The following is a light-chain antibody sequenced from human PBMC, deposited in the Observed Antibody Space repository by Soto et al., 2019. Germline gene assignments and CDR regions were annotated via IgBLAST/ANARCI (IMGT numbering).Light chain of an antibody. Sequence: EIVLTQSPGTLSLSPGERATLSCRASQSVSSSYLAWYQQKPGQAPRLLIYGASSRATGIPDRFSGSGSGTDFTLTISRLEPEDFALDYCQQYGSSPRTFGQETRVEIK. J-gene: IGKJ1*01. V-gene: IGKV3-20*01. CDR2: GAS. CDR3: QQYGSSPRT. CDR1: QSVSSSY.